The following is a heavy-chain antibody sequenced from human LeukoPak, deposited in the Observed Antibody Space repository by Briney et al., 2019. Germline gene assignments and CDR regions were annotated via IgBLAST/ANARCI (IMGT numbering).Heavy chain of an antibody. D-gene: IGHD3-22*01. CDR2: IWHDGSRK. Sequence: GGSLRLSCAASGFTFSSYAMSWVRQAPGKGREWVAAIWHDGSRKYYAESVKGRFTISRDNARNTVYVQMDSLRAEDTAVYYCARDEGDSSGYYPGLWGQGTLVTVSS. J-gene: IGHJ1*01. CDR3: ARDEGDSSGYYPGL. V-gene: IGHV3-33*08. CDR1: GFTFSSYA.